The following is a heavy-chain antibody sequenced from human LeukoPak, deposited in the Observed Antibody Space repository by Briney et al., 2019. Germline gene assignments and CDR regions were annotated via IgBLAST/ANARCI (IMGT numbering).Heavy chain of an antibody. J-gene: IGHJ6*02. D-gene: IGHD6-19*01. Sequence: SETLSLTCAVYGGSFSGYYWSWIRQPPGKGLEWIGEINHSGSTNYNPSLKSRVTISVDTSKNQFSLKLCSVTAADTAVYYCARFQWLLYYYYGMDVWGQGTTVTVSS. CDR3: ARFQWLLYYYYGMDV. CDR1: GGSFSGYY. V-gene: IGHV4-34*01. CDR2: INHSGST.